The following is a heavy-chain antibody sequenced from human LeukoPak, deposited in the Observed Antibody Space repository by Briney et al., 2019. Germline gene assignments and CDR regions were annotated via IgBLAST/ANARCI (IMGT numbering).Heavy chain of an antibody. CDR2: IYYSGST. Sequence: PSETLSLTCTVSGGSISSYYWSWIRQPPGKGLEWIGYIYYSGSTNYNPSLKSRVTISVDTSKNQFSLKLSSVTAADTTVYYCARPMVRGALDYWGQGTLVTVSS. D-gene: IGHD3-10*01. CDR1: GGSISSYY. V-gene: IGHV4-59*08. J-gene: IGHJ4*02. CDR3: ARPMVRGALDY.